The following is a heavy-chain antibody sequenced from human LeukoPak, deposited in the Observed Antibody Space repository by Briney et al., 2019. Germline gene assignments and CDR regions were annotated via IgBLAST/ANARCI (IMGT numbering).Heavy chain of an antibody. Sequence: SETLSLTCTVSGYSISSGYYWGWIRQPPGKGLEWIGYIYYSGSTNYNPSLKSRVTISVDTSKNQFSLKLSSVTAADTAVYYCARDLYTSGSGSYYNNWFDPWGQETLVTVSS. J-gene: IGHJ5*02. CDR1: GYSISSGYY. CDR3: ARDLYTSGSGSYYNNWFDP. V-gene: IGHV4-61*01. D-gene: IGHD3-10*01. CDR2: IYYSGST.